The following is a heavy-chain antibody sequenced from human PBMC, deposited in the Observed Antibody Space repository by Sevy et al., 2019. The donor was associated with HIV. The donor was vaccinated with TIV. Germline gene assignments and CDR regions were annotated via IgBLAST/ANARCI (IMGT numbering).Heavy chain of an antibody. CDR3: ADGYPSHEFGV. V-gene: IGHV3-23*01. J-gene: IGHJ3*01. Sequence: GGSLRLSCVASGFSFSNHAMAWVCQAPGKGLEWVSGITGNGETTYYRDSVKGRFAISRDNSKNTLYLQMYSLRAEDTAIYFCADGYPSHEFGVWGQWTLVTVSS. CDR2: ITGNGETT. CDR1: GFSFSNHA. D-gene: IGHD3-16*01.